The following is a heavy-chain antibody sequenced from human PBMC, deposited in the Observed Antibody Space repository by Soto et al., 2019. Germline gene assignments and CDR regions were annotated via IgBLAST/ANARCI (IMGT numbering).Heavy chain of an antibody. CDR3: ARLPVRSGWYWFDP. CDR1: GYSFTRYW. Sequence: PGESLTISCTCAGYSFTRYWIGWVRQMPGKGLEWMGIIYPGDSDTRYSPSFQGQVTISADKSISTAYLQWSSLKASDTAMYYCARLPVRSGWYWFDPWGQGTLVTVSS. V-gene: IGHV5-51*01. D-gene: IGHD6-19*01. J-gene: IGHJ5*02. CDR2: IYPGDSDT.